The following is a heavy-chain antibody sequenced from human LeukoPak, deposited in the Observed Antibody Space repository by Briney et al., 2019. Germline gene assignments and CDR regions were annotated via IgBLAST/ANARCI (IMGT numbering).Heavy chain of an antibody. CDR2: IGTDGSYI. J-gene: IGHJ3*02. CDR3: VRKMKTGDRVGTFDI. D-gene: IGHD1-1*01. CDR1: GFTFSSHN. Sequence: PGGSLRLSCAASGFTFSSHNMNWVRQAPMKGLEWVSSIGTDGSYIYYADSVQGRFTISRDNAKNSLYLQMNSLTAEDTAVYYCVRKMKTGDRVGTFDIWGQRTMIIVSS. V-gene: IGHV3-21*01.